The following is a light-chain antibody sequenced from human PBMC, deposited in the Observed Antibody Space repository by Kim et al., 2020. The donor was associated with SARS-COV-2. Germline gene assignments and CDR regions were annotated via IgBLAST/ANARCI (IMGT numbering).Light chain of an antibody. J-gene: IGLJ1*01. CDR2: GNS. V-gene: IGLV1-40*01. Sequence: QSVLTQPPSVSGAPGQRVTISCTGSSSNIGAGYDEHWYQQLPGTAPKLLIYGNSNRPSGVPDRFSGSKSGTSASLAITGLQAEDEADYYCQSYDSSLSALYVFGTGTKVTVL. CDR1: SSNIGAGYD. CDR3: QSYDSSLSALYV.